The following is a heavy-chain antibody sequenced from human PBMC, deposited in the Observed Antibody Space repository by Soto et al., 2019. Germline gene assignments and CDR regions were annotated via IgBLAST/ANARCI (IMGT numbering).Heavy chain of an antibody. CDR1: GFSFSDYG. Sequence: PGGSLRLACAASGFSFSDYGMHWVRQAPGKGLEWLTMISYDGSNKYYADSVKGRFTISRDNSKNTLYLQMNSLRAEDTAVYDCAQEAPGYWCFDLWGRGTLVTVSS. CDR3: AQEAPGYWCFDL. CDR2: ISYDGSNK. V-gene: IGHV3-30*18. J-gene: IGHJ2*01.